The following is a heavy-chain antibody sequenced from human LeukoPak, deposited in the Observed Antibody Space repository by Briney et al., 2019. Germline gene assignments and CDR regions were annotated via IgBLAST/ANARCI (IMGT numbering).Heavy chain of an antibody. CDR1: GFTFSSYA. CDR3: AKGSGRDSSGYYYYYGMDV. CDR2: ISYDGSNK. V-gene: IGHV3-30-3*01. D-gene: IGHD3-22*01. J-gene: IGHJ6*02. Sequence: GGSLRLSCAASGFTFSSYAMHWVRQAPGKGLEWVAVISYDGSNKYYADSVKGRFTISRDNSKNTLYLQMNSLRAEDTAVYYCAKGSGRDSSGYYYYYGMDVWGQGTTVTVSS.